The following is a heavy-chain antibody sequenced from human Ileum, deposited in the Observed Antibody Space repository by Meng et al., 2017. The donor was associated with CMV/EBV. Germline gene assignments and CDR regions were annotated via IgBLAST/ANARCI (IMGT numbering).Heavy chain of an antibody. D-gene: IGHD3-3*01. Sequence: ASVKVSCKASGYTFSNFGISWVRQAPGQGLEWMGWITDYNGHTNYAQKFQGRVTLTTDTSTNTAYMELRSLRSDDTAVYFCARDLRRDTSQEWLTWFDPWGQGTLVTVSS. J-gene: IGHJ5*02. CDR3: ARDLRRDTSQEWLTWFDP. CDR2: ITDYNGHT. V-gene: IGHV1-18*01. CDR1: GYTFSNFG.